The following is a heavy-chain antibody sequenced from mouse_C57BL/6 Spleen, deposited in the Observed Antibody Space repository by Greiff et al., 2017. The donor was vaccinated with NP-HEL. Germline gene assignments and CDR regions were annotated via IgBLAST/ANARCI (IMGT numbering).Heavy chain of an antibody. V-gene: IGHV6-3*01. CDR1: GFTFSNYW. CDR3: TAGGYYVGY. Sequence: EVKLEESGGGLVQPGGSMKLSCVASGFTFSNYWMNWVRQSPEKGLEWVAQIRLKSDNYATHYAESVKGRFTISRDDSKSSVYLQMNNLRAEDTGIYYCTAGGYYVGYWGQGTTLTVSS. D-gene: IGHD2-3*01. J-gene: IGHJ2*01. CDR2: IRLKSDNYAT.